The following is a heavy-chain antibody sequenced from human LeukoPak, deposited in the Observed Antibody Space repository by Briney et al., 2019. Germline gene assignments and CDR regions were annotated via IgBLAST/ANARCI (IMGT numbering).Heavy chain of an antibody. CDR2: ISGSGGST. J-gene: IGHJ4*02. CDR3: AKSSGDFYYFDY. CDR1: GFTFSSYA. V-gene: IGHV3-23*01. Sequence: PGGSLRLSCAASGFTFSSYAMSWVRQAPGKGLEWVSAISGSGGSTHYADSVKGRFTISRDNSKNTLYLQMNSLRAEDTAVYYCAKSSGDFYYFDYWGQGTLVTVSS. D-gene: IGHD2-21*02.